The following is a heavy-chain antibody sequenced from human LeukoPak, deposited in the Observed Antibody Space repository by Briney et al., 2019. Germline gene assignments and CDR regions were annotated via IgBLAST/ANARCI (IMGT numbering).Heavy chain of an antibody. Sequence: SETLSLTYTVSGDSISSYYWSWIRQPPGKGLEWIGYIYHSGSTNYNPSLKSRVTISADTSKDQFSLKLASVTAADTAVYYCATGYSSTWYYFDYWGPGTLATVSS. CDR1: GDSISSYY. CDR2: IYHSGST. D-gene: IGHD6-13*01. V-gene: IGHV4-59*01. CDR3: ATGYSSTWYYFDY. J-gene: IGHJ4*02.